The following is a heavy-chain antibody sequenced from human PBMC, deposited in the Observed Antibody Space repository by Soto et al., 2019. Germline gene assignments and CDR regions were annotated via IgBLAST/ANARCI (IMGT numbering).Heavy chain of an antibody. CDR2: ISANGGST. CDR3: AKGGAYCGGGSCKVSPGSD. Sequence: PGGSLRLSCAASGFTFRSHAMSWVRHVPGKGLEWVSAISANGGSTYYADSVEGRFTISRDNSQNMLFMQMNSLRADETAIYYCAKGGAYCGGGSCKVSPGSDWGQGTLVTV. D-gene: IGHD2-15*01. CDR1: GFTFRSHA. J-gene: IGHJ4*02. V-gene: IGHV3-23*01.